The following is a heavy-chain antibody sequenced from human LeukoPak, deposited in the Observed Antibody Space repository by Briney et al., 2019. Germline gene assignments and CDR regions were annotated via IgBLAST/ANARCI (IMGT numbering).Heavy chain of an antibody. V-gene: IGHV4-4*07. CDR3: ARASSGSYYYFTT. CDR2: IYTSGST. D-gene: IGHD3-22*01. Sequence: PSETLSLTCTVSGGSISSYSWNWIRQPAGKGLEWIGRIYTSGSTNYNPPLKSRVTMSVDTSKNQFSLKLSSVTAADTAIYYCARASSGSYYYFTTGAREPWSPSPQ. CDR1: GGSISSYS. J-gene: IGHJ4*02.